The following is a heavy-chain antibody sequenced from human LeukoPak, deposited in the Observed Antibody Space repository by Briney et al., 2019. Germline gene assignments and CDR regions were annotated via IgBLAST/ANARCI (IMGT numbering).Heavy chain of an antibody. CDR2: INPILGIA. J-gene: IGHJ5*02. CDR1: GGTFSSYA. Sequence: ASVKVSCKASGGTFSSYAISWVRQAPGQGLEWMGRINPILGIANYAQKFQGRVTITADKSTSTAYMELSSLRSEDTAVYYCARVFGDIVATIGNNWFDPWGQGTLVTVSS. V-gene: IGHV1-69*04. D-gene: IGHD5-12*01. CDR3: ARVFGDIVATIGNNWFDP.